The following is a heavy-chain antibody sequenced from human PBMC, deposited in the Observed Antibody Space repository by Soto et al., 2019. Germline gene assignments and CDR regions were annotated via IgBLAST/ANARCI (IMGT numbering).Heavy chain of an antibody. J-gene: IGHJ6*02. V-gene: IGHV4-31*03. CDR2: IYYSGST. D-gene: IGHD2-2*01. CDR3: ASSSDIVVVPGNYYYYYGMDV. CDR1: GGSISSDGYY. Sequence: QVQLQESGPGLVKPSQTLSLTCTVSGGSISSDGYYWSWIRQHPGKGLEWIGYIYYSGSTYYNPSLKSRVTISVDTSKNQFSLKLSSVTAADTAVYYCASSSDIVVVPGNYYYYYGMDVWGQGTTVTVSS.